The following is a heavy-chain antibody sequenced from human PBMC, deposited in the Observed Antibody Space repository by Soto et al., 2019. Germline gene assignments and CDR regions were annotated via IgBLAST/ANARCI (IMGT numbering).Heavy chain of an antibody. CDR2: IYYSGST. Sequence: PSETLSLTCAVSGYSISSSNWWGWIRQHPGKGLEWIGYIYYSGSTYYNPSLKSRVTISLFTSNDQFPLELDSVTAADTAVYYCARGLITGNSYSGGWYYFDYWGQGTPVTVSS. J-gene: IGHJ4*02. CDR3: ARGLITGNSYSGGWYYFDY. D-gene: IGHD1-26*01. V-gene: IGHV4-28*03. CDR1: GYSISSSNW.